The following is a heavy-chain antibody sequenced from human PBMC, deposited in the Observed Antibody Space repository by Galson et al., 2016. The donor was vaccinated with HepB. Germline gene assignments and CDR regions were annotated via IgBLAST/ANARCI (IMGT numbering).Heavy chain of an antibody. CDR2: IYPGHSDT. J-gene: IGHJ4*02. D-gene: IGHD2-8*01. CDR3: AGATNGNFYWDY. V-gene: IGHV5-51*01. CDR1: GYSFTSYW. Sequence: QSGAEVKKPGESVKISCKGSGYSFTSYWIVWVRQMPGKGLEWMGIIYPGHSDTKYSPSFQGQVAISADKSISTAYLHWSSLKVSDTAMYYCAGATNGNFYWDYWGQGILVTVSS.